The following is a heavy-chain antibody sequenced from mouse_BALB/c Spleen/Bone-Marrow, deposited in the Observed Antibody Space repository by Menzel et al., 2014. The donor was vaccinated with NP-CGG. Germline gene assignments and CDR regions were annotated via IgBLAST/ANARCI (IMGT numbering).Heavy chain of an antibody. J-gene: IGHJ1*01. V-gene: IGHV1-9*01. Sequence: QVQLKQSGAELMKPGASVKISCEATGYTFSSYWIDWVKQRPGHGLEWIGEILPGSGSTNYNEKFKGKATFTADTSSNTAYMQLSSLTSEDSAVYYCAREDGLWYFDVWGAGTTVTVSS. CDR2: ILPGSGST. D-gene: IGHD1-1*01. CDR3: AREDGLWYFDV. CDR1: GYTFSSYW.